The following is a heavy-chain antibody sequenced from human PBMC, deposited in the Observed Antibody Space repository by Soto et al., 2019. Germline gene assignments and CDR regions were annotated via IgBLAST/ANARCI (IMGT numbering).Heavy chain of an antibody. D-gene: IGHD6-13*01. Sequence: QVQLVESGGGVVQPGRSLRLSCAASGFTFSTHAMHWVRQAPGKGLECVAIVSFDGSNKYYADSVKGRFTISRDNSKNTLYLQMSGLTPEDPALYYCARDQTGITTAGGGRIDRWGQGTLVTVSS. CDR2: VSFDGSNK. J-gene: IGHJ5*02. CDR1: GFTFSTHA. CDR3: ARDQTGITTAGGGRIDR. V-gene: IGHV3-30-3*01.